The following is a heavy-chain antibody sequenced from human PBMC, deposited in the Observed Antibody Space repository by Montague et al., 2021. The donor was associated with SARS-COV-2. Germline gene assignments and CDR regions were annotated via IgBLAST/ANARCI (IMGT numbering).Heavy chain of an antibody. CDR3: AKGGERITMIVVVITLADFDY. CDR1: GFTFSSYA. V-gene: IGHV3-23*01. CDR2: ISDSGGST. D-gene: IGHD3-22*01. Sequence: RSLSWAASGFTFSSYAMSWVRQAPGKGLEWVSGISDSGGSTYYADSVKGRFTISRDNSKNTLYLQMNSLRAEDTAVYYCAKGGERITMIVVVITLADFDYWGQGTLVTVSS. J-gene: IGHJ4*02.